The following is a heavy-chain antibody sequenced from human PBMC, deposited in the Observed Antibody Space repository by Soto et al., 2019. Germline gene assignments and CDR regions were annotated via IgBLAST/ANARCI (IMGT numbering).Heavy chain of an antibody. V-gene: IGHV1-69*12. J-gene: IGHJ6*02. CDR1: GGTFSSYA. Sequence: QVQLVQSGAEVKKPGSSVKVSCKASGGTFSSYAISWVRQAPGQGLEWMGGIIPIFGTANYAQKFRGRVTIPAGESTSTGYMELSSLRSEDTAVYYCARENGSSSYYYYGMDVWGQGTTVTVSS. CDR3: ARENGSSSYYYYGMDV. D-gene: IGHD6-6*01. CDR2: IIPIFGTA.